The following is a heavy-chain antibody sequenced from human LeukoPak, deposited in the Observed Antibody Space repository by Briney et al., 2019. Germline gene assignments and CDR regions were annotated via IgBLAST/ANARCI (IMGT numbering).Heavy chain of an antibody. CDR1: GFTFSSYG. CDR3: ARNRYQWELLHRAYFDY. D-gene: IGHD1-26*01. Sequence: QPGGSLRLSCAASGFTFSSYGMHWVRQAPGKGLEWVANIKQDGSEKYYVDSVKGRFTISRDNAKNSLYLQMNSLRAEDTAVYYCARNRYQWELLHRAYFDYWGQGTLVTDSS. CDR2: IKQDGSEK. V-gene: IGHV3-7*01. J-gene: IGHJ4*02.